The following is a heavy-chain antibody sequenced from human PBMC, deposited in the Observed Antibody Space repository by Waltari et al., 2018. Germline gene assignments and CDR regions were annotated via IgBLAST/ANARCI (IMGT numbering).Heavy chain of an antibody. J-gene: IGHJ6*02. D-gene: IGHD2-2*01. CDR3: TTSSYCGTTTCYQYYGMDV. CDR1: GSSFSSYS. CDR2: IIPVCGTA. V-gene: IGHV1-69*01. Sequence: QVRLVQSGAEVKKPGSSVTVSCKAFGSSFSSYSINWVRQAPGQGLEWMGGIIPVCGTANYAQKFQDRLAITADESTSTAYMELSSLRSEDTAAYYCTTSSYCGTTTCYQYYGMDVWGQGTTVTVSS.